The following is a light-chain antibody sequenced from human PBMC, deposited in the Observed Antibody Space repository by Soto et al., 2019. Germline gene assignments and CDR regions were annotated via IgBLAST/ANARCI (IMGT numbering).Light chain of an antibody. CDR1: QGISSY. V-gene: IGKV1-9*01. CDR3: QQLNSYQFN. Sequence: DIQLTQSPSFLSASVGDRVTITCRASQGISSYLAWYQQKPGKAPKLLIYAASTLQSGVPSRFSGSGSAAEFTLTISSLQPEDFETYYCQQLNSYQFNFGTGTKVDI. CDR2: AAS. J-gene: IGKJ3*01.